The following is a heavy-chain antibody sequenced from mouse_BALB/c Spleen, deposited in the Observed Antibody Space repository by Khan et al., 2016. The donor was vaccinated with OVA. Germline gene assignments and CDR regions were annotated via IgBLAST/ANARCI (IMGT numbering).Heavy chain of an antibody. CDR1: GFSFSSYS. V-gene: IGHV5-6-4*01. D-gene: IGHD1-1*01. J-gene: IGHJ2*01. Sequence: EVELVESGGGLVRPGGSLKLSCAASGFSFSSYSMSWVRQTPEKRLEWVATISSGGSYNYFPDSVQGRFTIYSDNAKNPLYLQMSSLKSEDTAMYYCTRHRGYYGSSPYFDYWGQGTTLTVSA. CDR2: ISSGGSYN. CDR3: TRHRGYYGSSPYFDY.